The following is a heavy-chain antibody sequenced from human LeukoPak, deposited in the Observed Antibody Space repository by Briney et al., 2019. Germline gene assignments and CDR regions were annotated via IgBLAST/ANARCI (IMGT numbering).Heavy chain of an antibody. J-gene: IGHJ4*02. CDR2: TYYTGGP. CDR1: GGSISRSVHY. CDR3: ARHWGYSGSYYDY. V-gene: IGHV4-39*01. D-gene: IGHD1-26*01. Sequence: SETLSLTCVVSGGSISRSVHYWAWFRQSPGKGLEWIGTTYYTGGPDYNPSLSSRVTISVDTSKNQFSLKLSSVTAADTAVYYCARHWGYSGSYYDYWGQGTLVTVSS.